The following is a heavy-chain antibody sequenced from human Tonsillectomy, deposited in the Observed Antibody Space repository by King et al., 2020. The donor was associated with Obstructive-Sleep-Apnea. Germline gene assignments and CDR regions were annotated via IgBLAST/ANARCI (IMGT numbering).Heavy chain of an antibody. Sequence: QVQLQESGPGLVKPSETLSLTCTVSGGSISSYYWSWIRQPPGKGLEWIGYIYYSGSTNYNPSLKSRVTITVDTSKNQFSLKLSSVTAADTAVYYFARVVVGATNWFDPWGQGTLVTVSS. CDR1: GGSISSYY. D-gene: IGHD1-26*01. CDR2: IYYSGST. CDR3: ARVVVGATNWFDP. J-gene: IGHJ5*02. V-gene: IGHV4-59*01.